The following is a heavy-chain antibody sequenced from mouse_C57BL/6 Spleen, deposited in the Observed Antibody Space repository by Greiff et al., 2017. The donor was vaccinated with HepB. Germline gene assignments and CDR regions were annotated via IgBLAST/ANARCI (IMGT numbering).Heavy chain of an antibody. D-gene: IGHD1-1*01. CDR3: AREDYDGSGKNFDY. CDR2: IYYSGTI. V-gene: IGHV3-5*01. CDR1: GISITTGNYR. Sequence: EVKVEESGPGLVKPSQTVFLTCTVTGISITTGNYRWSWIRQFPGNKLEWIGYIYYSGTITYNPHLTSRTTITRDTPKNQFFLEMNSLTAENTATYYCAREDYDGSGKNFDYWGQGTTLTVSS. J-gene: IGHJ2*01.